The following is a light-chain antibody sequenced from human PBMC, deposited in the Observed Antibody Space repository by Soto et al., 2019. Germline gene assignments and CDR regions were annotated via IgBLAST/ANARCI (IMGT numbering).Light chain of an antibody. Sequence: QSALTQPASVSGSPGQSITISCTGTSSDVGGYNYVSWYQQHPGKAPKLMIYDVSNRPSGVSNRFSGSKSGNTASLTISGLQAEDEADYYCSSYTSSSRVFGTGTKV. CDR3: SSYTSSSRV. CDR1: SSDVGGYNY. CDR2: DVS. J-gene: IGLJ1*01. V-gene: IGLV2-14*01.